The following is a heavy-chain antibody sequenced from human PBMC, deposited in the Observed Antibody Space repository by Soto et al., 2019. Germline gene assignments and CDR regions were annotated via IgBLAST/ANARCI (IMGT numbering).Heavy chain of an antibody. Sequence: PGGSLRLSCAASGFTFSDYYMSWIRQAPGKGLEWVSYISSSGSTIYYADSVKGRFTISRDNAKNSLYLQMNSLRAEDTAVYYCARSFDSSGYYYVPDYWGQGTLVTVPS. CDR1: GFTFSDYY. J-gene: IGHJ4*02. CDR3: ARSFDSSGYYYVPDY. V-gene: IGHV3-11*01. CDR2: ISSSGSTI. D-gene: IGHD3-22*01.